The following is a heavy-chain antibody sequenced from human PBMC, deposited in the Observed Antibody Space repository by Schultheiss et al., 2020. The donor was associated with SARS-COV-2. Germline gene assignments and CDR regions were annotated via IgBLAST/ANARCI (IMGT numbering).Heavy chain of an antibody. D-gene: IGHD5-12*01. J-gene: IGHJ4*02. Sequence: GGSLRLSCAASGFTLSSYSMNWVRQAPGKGLEWVSFISSSSSYMYYADSVKGRFTISRDNAKNSLYLQMNSLRAEDTAVYYCVKGTLGGYRGDGGYWGQGVLVTVSS. CDR3: VKGTLGGYRGDGGY. CDR2: ISSSSSYM. CDR1: GFTLSSYS. V-gene: IGHV3-21*01.